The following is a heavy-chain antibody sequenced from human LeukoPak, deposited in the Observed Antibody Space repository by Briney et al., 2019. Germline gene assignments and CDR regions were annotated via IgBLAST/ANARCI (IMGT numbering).Heavy chain of an antibody. Sequence: PSETLSLTCTVSGGSISSSSYYWGWIRQPAGKGLEWIGHIHTSGNTNYNSSLKSRVTISVDTSKNQFSLKLSSVTAADTAVYYCVGLVVPGWFDPWGQGTLVTVSS. D-gene: IGHD2-15*01. V-gene: IGHV4-61*09. CDR3: VGLVVPGWFDP. CDR2: IHTSGNT. J-gene: IGHJ5*02. CDR1: GGSISSSSYY.